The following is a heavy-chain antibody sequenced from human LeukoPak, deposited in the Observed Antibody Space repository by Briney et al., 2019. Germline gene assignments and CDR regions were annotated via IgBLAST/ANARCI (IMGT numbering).Heavy chain of an antibody. Sequence: GGSLRLSCAASGFTFSGYSMNWVRQAPGKGLEWVSSISSSSSYIYYADSVKGRFTISRDNAKNSLYLRMNSLRAEDTAVYYCARDRGKYYDILTEADGMDVWGQGTTVTVSS. CDR2: ISSSSSYI. D-gene: IGHD3-9*01. V-gene: IGHV3-21*01. CDR1: GFTFSGYS. J-gene: IGHJ6*02. CDR3: ARDRGKYYDILTEADGMDV.